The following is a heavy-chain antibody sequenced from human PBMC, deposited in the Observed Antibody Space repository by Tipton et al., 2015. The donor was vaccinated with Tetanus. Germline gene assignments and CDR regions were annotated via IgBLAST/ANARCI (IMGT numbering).Heavy chain of an antibody. CDR2: ISAYNGNT. J-gene: IGHJ3*02. CDR3: ARGPDYGDYLAPALSLLDDAFDI. Sequence: QLVQSGAEVKKPGASVKVSCKASGYTFTSYGISWVRQAPGQGLEWMGWISAYNGNTHYAQKLQGRVTMTTETSTRTAYMELRSLRSDATAVYYCARGPDYGDYLAPALSLLDDAFDIWGQGTMVPVSS. V-gene: IGHV1-18*01. D-gene: IGHD4-17*01. CDR1: GYTFTSYG.